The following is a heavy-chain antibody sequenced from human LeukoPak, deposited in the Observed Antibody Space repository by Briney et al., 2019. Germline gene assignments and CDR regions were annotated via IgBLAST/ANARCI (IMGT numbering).Heavy chain of an antibody. J-gene: IGHJ5*02. CDR2: IYYSGST. Sequence: SQTLSLTCTVSGGSISSGDYYWSWIRQPPGKGLEWIGYIYYSGSTYYNPSLKSRVTISVDTSKNQFSLKLSSVTAADTAVYYCARDRRSVANWFDPWGQGTLVTDSS. CDR1: GGSISSGDYY. CDR3: ARDRRSVANWFDP. V-gene: IGHV4-30-4*01.